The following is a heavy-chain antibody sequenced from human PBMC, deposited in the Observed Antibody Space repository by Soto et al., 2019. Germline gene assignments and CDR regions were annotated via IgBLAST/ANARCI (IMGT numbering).Heavy chain of an antibody. Sequence: QVQLVESGGGVVQPGRSLRLSCAASGFTFSSYAMHWVRQAPGKGLEWVAVISYDASNKYYADSVKGRFTISRDNSENTLYLQMNSLRVEDTAVYYCATGRSISTVTMFDYWGQGTLVTVPS. J-gene: IGHJ4*02. V-gene: IGHV3-30-3*01. CDR1: GFTFSSYA. CDR3: ATGRSISTVTMFDY. CDR2: ISYDASNK. D-gene: IGHD4-4*01.